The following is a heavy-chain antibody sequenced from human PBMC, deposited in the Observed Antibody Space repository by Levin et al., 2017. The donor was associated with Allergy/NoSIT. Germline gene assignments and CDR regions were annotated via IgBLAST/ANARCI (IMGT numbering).Heavy chain of an antibody. J-gene: IGHJ6*03. V-gene: IGHV3-53*01. D-gene: IGHD4/OR15-4a*01. CDR1: GFTVSSNY. CDR3: ARESGDGASYYYYYYMDV. Sequence: PGGSLRLSCAASGFTVSSNYMSWVRQAPGKGLEWVSVIYSGGSTYYADSVKGRFTISRDNSKNTLYLQMNSLRAEDTAVYYCARESGDGASYYYYYYMDVWGKGTTVTVSS. CDR2: IYSGGST.